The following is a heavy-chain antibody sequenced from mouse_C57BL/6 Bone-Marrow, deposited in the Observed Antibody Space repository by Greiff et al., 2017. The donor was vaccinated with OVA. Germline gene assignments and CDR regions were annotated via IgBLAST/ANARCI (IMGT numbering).Heavy chain of an antibody. CDR1: GYTFTDYY. V-gene: IGHV1-19*01. J-gene: IGHJ4*01. CDR3: ARYSYGSSPYYAMDY. Sequence: VQLQQSGPVLVKPGASVKMSCKASGYTFTDYYMNWVKQSHGKSLEWIGVINPYNGGTSYNQKFKGKATLTVDKSSSTAYMELNSLTSEDSAVYYCARYSYGSSPYYAMDYWGQGTSVTVSS. D-gene: IGHD1-1*01. CDR2: INPYNGGT.